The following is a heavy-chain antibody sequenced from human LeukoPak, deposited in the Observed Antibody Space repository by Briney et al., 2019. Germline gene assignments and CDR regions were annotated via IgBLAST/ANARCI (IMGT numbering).Heavy chain of an antibody. D-gene: IGHD6-19*01. J-gene: IGHJ4*02. V-gene: IGHV4-59*01. CDR3: ASAPVWSSGWYLAR. CDR2: IYYSGSP. Sequence: NPSETLPLTCTVSGGSISSYYWSWIRQPPGKGLEWIGYIYYSGSPNYNPSLKSRVTISVDTSKNQFSLKLSSVTAADTAVYYCASAPVWSSGWYLARWGQGTLVTVSS. CDR1: GGSISSYY.